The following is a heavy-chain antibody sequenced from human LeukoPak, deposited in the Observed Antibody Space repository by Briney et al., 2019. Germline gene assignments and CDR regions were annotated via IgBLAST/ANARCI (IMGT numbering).Heavy chain of an antibody. CDR3: ARMDDFWSGYYRGGFDY. V-gene: IGHV4-39*01. Sequence: SETLSLTGTVSGGSISSSSYYWGWIRQPPGKGLEWIGSIYYSGSTYYNPSLKSRVTISVDTSKNQFSLKLSSVTAADTAVYYCARMDDFWSGYYRGGFDYWGQGTLVTVSS. J-gene: IGHJ4*02. CDR2: IYYSGST. D-gene: IGHD3-3*01. CDR1: GGSISSSSYY.